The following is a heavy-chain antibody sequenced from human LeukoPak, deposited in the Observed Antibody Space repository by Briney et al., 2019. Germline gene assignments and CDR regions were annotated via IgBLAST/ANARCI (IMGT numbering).Heavy chain of an antibody. J-gene: IGHJ4*02. CDR1: GFTFRSYW. V-gene: IGHV3-74*03. D-gene: IGHD3-10*01. Sequence: PGGSLRLSCAVSGFTFRSYWMHWVRQAPGKGLVWVPSIKSDGSSTTYADSVKGRFTISRDNAENTLYLQMNSLRVEDTAVYYCARISTMVRHYWGQGTLVTVSS. CDR2: IKSDGSST. CDR3: ARISTMVRHY.